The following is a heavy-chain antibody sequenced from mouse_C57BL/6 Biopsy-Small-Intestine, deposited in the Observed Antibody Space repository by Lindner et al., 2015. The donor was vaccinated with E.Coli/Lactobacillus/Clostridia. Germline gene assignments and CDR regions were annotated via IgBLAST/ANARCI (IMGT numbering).Heavy chain of an antibody. CDR3: ARGGLYGYDDGSRFDY. CDR2: ISYSGST. D-gene: IGHD2-2*01. V-gene: IGHV3-1*01. CDR1: RTPSPVVYD. J-gene: IGHJ2*01. Sequence: VQLQESGPGMVKPSQSLSLTWHCHWRTPSPVVYDWHWIRHFPGNKLEWMGYISYSGSTNYNPSLQSRISITHDTSKNHFFLKLNSVTTEDTATYYCARGGLYGYDDGSRFDYWGQGTTLTVSS.